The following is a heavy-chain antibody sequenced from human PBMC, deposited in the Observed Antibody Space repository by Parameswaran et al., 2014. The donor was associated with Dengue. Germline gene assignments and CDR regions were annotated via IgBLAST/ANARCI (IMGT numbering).Heavy chain of an antibody. CDR2: ITPFNGNT. D-gene: IGHD6-6*01. CDR3: ARGGYSSSPRGDY. V-gene: IGHV1-45*02. J-gene: IGHJ4*02. Sequence: WVRQAPGQALEWMGWITPFNGNTNYAQKFQDRVTMTRNTSISTAYMELSSLRSEDTAVYYCARGGYSSSPRGDYWGQGTLVTVSS.